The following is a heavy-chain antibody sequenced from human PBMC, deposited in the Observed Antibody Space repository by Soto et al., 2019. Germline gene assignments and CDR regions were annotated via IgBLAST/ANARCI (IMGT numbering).Heavy chain of an antibody. V-gene: IGHV3-30-3*01. CDR1: GFTFSSYA. J-gene: IGHJ6*02. CDR2: ISYDGSNK. Sequence: GGSLRLSCAASGFTFSSYAMHWVRQAPGKGLEWVAVISYDGSNKYYADSVKGRFTISRDNSKNTLYLQMNSLRAEDTAVYYCARESAARFVIPYYYYGMDVWGQGTTVTVSS. D-gene: IGHD6-6*01. CDR3: ARESAARFVIPYYYYGMDV.